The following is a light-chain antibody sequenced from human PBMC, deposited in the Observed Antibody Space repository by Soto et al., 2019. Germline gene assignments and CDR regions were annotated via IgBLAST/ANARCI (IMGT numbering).Light chain of an antibody. CDR1: QSVSSIF. V-gene: IGKV3-20*01. CDR3: QQYGSSRT. CDR2: GAS. J-gene: IGKJ2*01. Sequence: EIVLTQSPGTLSLSPGERATLSCRASQSVSSIFLAWYQQKPGQAPRLLVYGASSRATGIPDRFSGRGSGTDFTLTISRLETEDSAVYYYQQYGSSRTFGQGTKLEIK.